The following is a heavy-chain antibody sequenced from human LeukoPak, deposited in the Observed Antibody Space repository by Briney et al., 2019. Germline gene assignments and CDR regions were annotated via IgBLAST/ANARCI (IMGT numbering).Heavy chain of an antibody. D-gene: IGHD2-2*01. CDR2: IKKDGSEK. CDR3: AKDLTTSQYCSSTSCSGDAFDI. CDR1: GFMFSSYW. V-gene: IGHV3-7*03. J-gene: IGHJ3*02. Sequence: GGSLRLSCAASGFMFSSYWMTWVRQAPGKGLEWVANIKKDGSEKNYVDSVKGRFTISRDNSKNTLNLQMNSLRAEDTAVYYCAKDLTTSQYCSSTSCSGDAFDIWGQGTMVTVSS.